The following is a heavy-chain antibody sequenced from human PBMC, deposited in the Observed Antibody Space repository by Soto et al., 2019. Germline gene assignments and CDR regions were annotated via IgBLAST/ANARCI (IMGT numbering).Heavy chain of an antibody. D-gene: IGHD3-3*01. CDR2: IYYSGST. Sequence: SETLSLTCTVSGGSISSSSYYWGWIRQPPGKGLEWIGSIYYSGSTYYNPSLKSRVTISVDTSKNQFSLKLSSVTAADTAVYYCASNPELRFLEWPHFDYWGQGTLVTVSS. J-gene: IGHJ4*02. V-gene: IGHV4-39*01. CDR1: GGSISSSSYY. CDR3: ASNPELRFLEWPHFDY.